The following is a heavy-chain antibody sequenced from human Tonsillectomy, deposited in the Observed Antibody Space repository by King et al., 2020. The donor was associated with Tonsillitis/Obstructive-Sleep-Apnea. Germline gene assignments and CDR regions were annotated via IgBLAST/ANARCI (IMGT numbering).Heavy chain of an antibody. CDR1: GFTFCSYP. D-gene: IGHD6-19*01. Sequence: VQLVESGGGVVQPGGSLRLSCAASGFTFCSYPMHWVRQAPGKGLEWVAIISYDGSNEYYADSVKGRFTISRDKSKNTLYVQMNSLRAEDTAVYYCAREHSSLDAFDIWGQGTMVTVSS. CDR3: AREHSSLDAFDI. J-gene: IGHJ3*02. CDR2: ISYDGSNE. V-gene: IGHV3-30*01.